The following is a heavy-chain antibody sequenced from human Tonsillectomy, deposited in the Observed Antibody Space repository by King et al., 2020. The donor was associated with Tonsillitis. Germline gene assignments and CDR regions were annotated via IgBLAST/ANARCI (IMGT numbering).Heavy chain of an antibody. CDR1: GFTFSSYS. D-gene: IGHD6-13*01. V-gene: IGHV3-21*01. CDR2: ISSSSSYI. Sequence: EVQLVESGGGLVKPGGSLRLSCAASGFTFSSYSMNWVRQAPGKGLEWVSSISSSSSYIYYADSVKGRFTISRDNAKNSLYLQMNSLRAEDTAVYYCAGSSTGGYYFDYWGQGTLVTVSS. CDR3: AGSSTGGYYFDY. J-gene: IGHJ4*02.